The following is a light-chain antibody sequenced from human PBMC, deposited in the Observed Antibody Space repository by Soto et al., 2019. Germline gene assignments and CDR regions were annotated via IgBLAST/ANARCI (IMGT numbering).Light chain of an antibody. Sequence: DIRLTQSPSFLSAAVGDRVTITCRASQGISSYLAWYQQKPGKAPKLLIYAASTLQSGVPSRFSGSGSGTEFTLTISSLQPEDFATYYCQQLNSYRSFNFGPGTKVDIK. V-gene: IGKV1-9*01. J-gene: IGKJ3*01. CDR2: AAS. CDR1: QGISSY. CDR3: QQLNSYRSFN.